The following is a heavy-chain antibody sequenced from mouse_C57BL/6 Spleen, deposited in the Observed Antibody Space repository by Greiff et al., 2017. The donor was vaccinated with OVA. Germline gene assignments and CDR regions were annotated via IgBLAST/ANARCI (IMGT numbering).Heavy chain of an antibody. V-gene: IGHV1-80*01. D-gene: IGHD2-1*01. CDR2: IYPGDGDT. CDR1: GYAFSSYW. Sequence: VMLVESGAELVKPGASVKISCKASGYAFSSYWMNWVKQRPGKGLEWIGQIYPGDGDTNYNGKFKGKATLTADKSSSTAYMQLSSLTSEDSAVYFCAREGAIYYGNYFLDWGQGTTLTVSS. J-gene: IGHJ2*01. CDR3: AREGAIYYGNYFLD.